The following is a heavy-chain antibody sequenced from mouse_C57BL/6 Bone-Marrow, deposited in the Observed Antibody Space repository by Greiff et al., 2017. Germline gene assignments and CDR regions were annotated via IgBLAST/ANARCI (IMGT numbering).Heavy chain of an antibody. CDR3: ARHPLYAMDY. CDR1: GFTFSDYY. CDR2: ISNGGGST. Sequence: EVKLVESGGGLVQPGGSLKLSCAASGFTFSDYYMYWVRQTPEKRLEWVAYISNGGGSTYYPDTVKGRFTISRDNAKNTLYLQMSRLKTEDTAMYYCARHPLYAMDYWGQGTAVTVSS. J-gene: IGHJ4*01. V-gene: IGHV5-12*01.